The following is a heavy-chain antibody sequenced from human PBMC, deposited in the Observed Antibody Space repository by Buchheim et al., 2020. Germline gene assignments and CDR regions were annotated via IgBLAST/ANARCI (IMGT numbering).Heavy chain of an antibody. Sequence: QVQLQESGPGLVKPSETLSLTCTVSGCSISSYYWSWIRQPPGKGLEWIGHIYYSGSTNYNPSLKSRVTISVDTSTNQFSLKLSSVTAADTAVYYCARRRWNDYWGQGTL. V-gene: IGHV4-59*01. CDR1: GCSISSYY. J-gene: IGHJ4*02. CDR2: IYYSGST. D-gene: IGHD1-1*01. CDR3: ARRRWNDY.